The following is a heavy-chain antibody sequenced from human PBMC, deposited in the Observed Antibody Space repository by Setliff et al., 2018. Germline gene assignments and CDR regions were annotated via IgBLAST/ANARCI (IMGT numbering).Heavy chain of an antibody. J-gene: IGHJ4*02. CDR3: AICRYQVPYNY. Sequence: PSETLSLTCNVSGGSMRSISYYWGWVRQPPGKGLEWIGTIYDSGTTYYNPSLKSRVTISVDTSKNQFSLRLSSVTAADTAVYYCAICRYQVPYNYWGQGSLVTVSS. CDR2: IYDSGTT. V-gene: IGHV4-39*01. D-gene: IGHD2-2*01. CDR1: GGSMRSISYY.